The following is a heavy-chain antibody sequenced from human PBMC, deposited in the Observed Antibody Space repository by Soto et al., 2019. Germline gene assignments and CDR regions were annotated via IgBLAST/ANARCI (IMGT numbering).Heavy chain of an antibody. CDR3: ARETYSSGCYRYNWFDP. Sequence: PSQTLSLTCAISGDSVSSNSAAWNWIRQSPSRGLEWLGRTYYRSKWYNDYAVSVKSRITINPDTSKNQFSLQLNSVTPEDTAVNYCARETYSSGCYRYNWFDPWGQGTLVTVSS. D-gene: IGHD6-19*01. CDR2: TYYRSKWYN. CDR1: GDSVSSNSAA. J-gene: IGHJ5*02. V-gene: IGHV6-1*01.